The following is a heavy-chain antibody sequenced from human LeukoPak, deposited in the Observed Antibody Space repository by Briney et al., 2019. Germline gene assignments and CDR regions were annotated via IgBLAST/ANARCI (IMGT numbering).Heavy chain of an antibody. Sequence: PGGSLRLSCAASGFTFSSYAMNWVRQAPGKGLEWVSAISGSGGRANYADSVKGRFTLSRDNSKNTLYLQMSSLRAEDTAVYYCAKNLESYGDSSMGHWGQGTLVTVSS. J-gene: IGHJ4*02. CDR1: GFTFSSYA. D-gene: IGHD4-17*01. CDR3: AKNLESYGDSSMGH. CDR2: ISGSGGRA. V-gene: IGHV3-23*01.